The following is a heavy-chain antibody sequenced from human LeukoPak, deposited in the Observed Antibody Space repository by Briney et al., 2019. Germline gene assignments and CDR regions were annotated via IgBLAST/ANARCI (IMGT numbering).Heavy chain of an antibody. CDR3: ARQYSGYDDYYYGMDV. CDR2: IYYSGST. D-gene: IGHD5-12*01. V-gene: IGHV4-59*08. Sequence: SETLSLTCTVSGGSINSYYWSWIRRPPGKGLEWIGYIYYSGSTNYNPSLKSRVTISVDTSKNQFSLKLSSVTAADTAVYYCARQYSGYDDYYYGMDVWGQGTTVTVSS. CDR1: GGSINSYY. J-gene: IGHJ6*02.